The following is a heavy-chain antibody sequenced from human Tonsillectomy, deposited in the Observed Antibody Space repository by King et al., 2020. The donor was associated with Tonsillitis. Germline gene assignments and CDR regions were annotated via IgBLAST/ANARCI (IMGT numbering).Heavy chain of an antibody. CDR1: GYTFTGYY. Sequence: QLVQSGAEVKKPGASVKVSCKASGYTFTGYYMHWVRQAPGQGLEWMGWINPNSGGTNYAKKFQGRVTMTRETSISTAYMELSRLRSDDTAVYYCARDLSTYCSGGSCSHYFDYWGQGTLVTVSS. J-gene: IGHJ4*02. D-gene: IGHD2-15*01. CDR3: ARDLSTYCSGGSCSHYFDY. V-gene: IGHV1-2*02. CDR2: INPNSGGT.